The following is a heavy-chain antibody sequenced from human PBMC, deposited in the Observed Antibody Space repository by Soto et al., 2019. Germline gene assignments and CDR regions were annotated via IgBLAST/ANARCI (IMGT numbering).Heavy chain of an antibody. CDR2: IYWNDAK. CDR1: GFSLSTSGVG. Sequence: QITLKESGPTLVKPTQTLTLTCTFSGFSLSTSGVGVGWIRQPPGKALEWLALIYWNDAKRYSPSLKSRLTITKDTSKNQVVLTMTNMDPVDTATYYCAAASSDIVVVPAAQHYYYYGMDVWCQGTTVTVSS. J-gene: IGHJ6*02. D-gene: IGHD2-2*01. CDR3: AAASSDIVVVPAAQHYYYYGMDV. V-gene: IGHV2-5*01.